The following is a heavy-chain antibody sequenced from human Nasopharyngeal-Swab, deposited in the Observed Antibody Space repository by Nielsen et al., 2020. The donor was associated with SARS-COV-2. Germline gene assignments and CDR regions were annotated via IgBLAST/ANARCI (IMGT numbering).Heavy chain of an antibody. Sequence: SETLSLTCAVYGGSFSGYSWSWIRQPPGKGLEWIGEINHSGSTNYNPSLKSRVTISVDTSKNQFSLKLSSVTAADTAVYYCARGRGSIAARHWYYGMDVWGQGTTVTVSS. J-gene: IGHJ6*02. D-gene: IGHD6-6*01. CDR3: ARGRGSIAARHWYYGMDV. V-gene: IGHV4-34*01. CDR1: GGSFSGYS. CDR2: INHSGST.